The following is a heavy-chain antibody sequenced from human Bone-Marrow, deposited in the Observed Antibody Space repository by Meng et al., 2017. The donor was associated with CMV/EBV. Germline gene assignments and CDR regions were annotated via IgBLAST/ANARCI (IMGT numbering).Heavy chain of an antibody. CDR1: GYTFTSYY. Sequence: ASVKVSCKASGYTFTSYYMHWVRQAPGQGLEWMGIINPSGGSTSYAQKFQGRVTMTRDTSISTAYMELSRLRSDDTAVYYCARGNGVRGNWFDPWGQGTLVTVSS. CDR2: INPSGGST. V-gene: IGHV1-46*01. CDR3: ARGNGVRGNWFDP. J-gene: IGHJ5*02. D-gene: IGHD2-8*01.